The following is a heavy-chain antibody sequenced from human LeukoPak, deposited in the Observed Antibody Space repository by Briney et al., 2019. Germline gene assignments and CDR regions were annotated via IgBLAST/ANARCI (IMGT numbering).Heavy chain of an antibody. D-gene: IGHD2-2*02. V-gene: IGHV3-53*05. CDR3: ARGYCTSTSCYNDY. Sequence: HPGGSLRLSCAASGFTVSSNYMSWVRQAPGKGLEWVSVIYSGGSTYYADSVKGRFTISRDNSKNTPYLQMNSLRTEDTAVYSCARGYCTSTSCYNDYWGQGTLVTVSS. J-gene: IGHJ4*02. CDR1: GFTVSSNY. CDR2: IYSGGST.